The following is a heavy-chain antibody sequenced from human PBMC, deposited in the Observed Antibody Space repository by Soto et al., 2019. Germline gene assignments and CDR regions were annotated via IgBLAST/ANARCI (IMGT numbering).Heavy chain of an antibody. CDR3: ARRERPTFSYGY. V-gene: IGHV4-39*02. D-gene: IGHD2-2*03. Sequence: PSETLSLTCTVSGDSVSRSGSYWGWLRQPPGKGLEWIGDTLGDGDTYYNPSLGSRVSLARDTSKNHFSLRLTYVTAADTAVYYCARRERPTFSYGYWGLGTMVTVSS. J-gene: IGHJ4*02. CDR2: TLGDGDT. CDR1: GDSVSRSGSY.